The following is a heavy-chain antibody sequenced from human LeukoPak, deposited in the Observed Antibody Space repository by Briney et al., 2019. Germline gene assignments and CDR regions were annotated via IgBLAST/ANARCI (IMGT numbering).Heavy chain of an antibody. D-gene: IGHD3-22*01. J-gene: IGHJ3*02. CDR3: ARDLPYYDSSGPLGAFDI. Sequence: SETLSLTCTVSGGSISSYYWSWIRQPPGEGLEWIGYIYYSGSTNYNPSLKSRVTISVDTSKNQFSLKLSSVTAADTAVYYCARDLPYYDSSGPLGAFDIWGQGTMVTVSS. CDR2: IYYSGST. CDR1: GGSISSYY. V-gene: IGHV4-59*01.